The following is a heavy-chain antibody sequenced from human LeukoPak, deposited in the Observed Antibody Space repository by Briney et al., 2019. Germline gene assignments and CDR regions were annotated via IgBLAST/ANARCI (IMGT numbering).Heavy chain of an antibody. V-gene: IGHV5-51*01. Sequence: GESLKISCKGSGYSFTNYWIGWVRQMPGKGLEWMGIIYPGDSDTRYSPSFQGQVTISADKSISTAYLQWSSLKASDTAMYYCARADSGSYLAYYFDYWGQGTLVTVSS. CDR2: IYPGDSDT. D-gene: IGHD1-26*01. J-gene: IGHJ4*02. CDR3: ARADSGSYLAYYFDY. CDR1: GYSFTNYW.